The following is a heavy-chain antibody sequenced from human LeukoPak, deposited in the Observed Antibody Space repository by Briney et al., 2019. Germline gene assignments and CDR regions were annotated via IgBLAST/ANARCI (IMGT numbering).Heavy chain of an antibody. Sequence: GGSLRLSCAASGFTFSSYAMNWVRQAPGKGLEWVSAVSGTGGSTYYADSVKGRFTISRDNSKNTLYLQMNSLRAEDTAVYYCAKLPRTRDTLHFDYWGQGTLVTVSS. CDR2: VSGTGGST. J-gene: IGHJ4*02. V-gene: IGHV3-23*01. D-gene: IGHD5-18*01. CDR1: GFTFSSYA. CDR3: AKLPRTRDTLHFDY.